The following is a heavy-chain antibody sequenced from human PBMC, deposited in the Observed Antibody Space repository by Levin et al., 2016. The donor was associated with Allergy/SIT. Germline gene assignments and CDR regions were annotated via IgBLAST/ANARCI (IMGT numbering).Heavy chain of an antibody. J-gene: IGHJ4*02. CDR1: GYSFSSYW. CDR2: IYPGDSDT. CDR3: VRAINGHYFDY. D-gene: IGHD2-8*01. Sequence: GESLKISCKGSGYSFSSYWIGWVRQMPGKGLEWMGIIYPGDSDTRYSPSFRGQVTISADKSISTAYLHWSSLKASDTAMYHCVRAINGHYFDYWGQGTLVTVSS. V-gene: IGHV5-51*01.